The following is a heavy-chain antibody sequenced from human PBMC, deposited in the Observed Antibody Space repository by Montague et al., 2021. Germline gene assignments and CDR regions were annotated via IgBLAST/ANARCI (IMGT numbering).Heavy chain of an antibody. CDR2: IYYSGST. J-gene: IGHJ5*02. Sequence: SETLSLTCTVSGAYISNYNWFWIRQPPGKGLEWIGSIYYSGSTYYNTSLRNRVIMSVDTSKNQFSLNLTSVTAADTALYYCAPLRGLAAPWGQGTLVTV. D-gene: IGHD6-13*01. V-gene: IGHV4-59*04. CDR3: APLRGLAAP. CDR1: GAYISNYN.